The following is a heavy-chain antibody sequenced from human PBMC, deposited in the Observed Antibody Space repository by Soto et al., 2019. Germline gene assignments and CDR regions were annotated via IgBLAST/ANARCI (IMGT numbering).Heavy chain of an antibody. CDR3: ARYRISGSWSKFDY. V-gene: IGHV4-31*03. J-gene: IGHJ4*02. Sequence: PSETLSRTCSVSGLTIISASYCWSWIRQHPGKGLEWVGNIYYNGSTYYSPSLKSRVTVWFDTSKNQFSLRLTSVTAADTAVYYCARYRISGSWSKFDYWGQGTRVTVSS. CDR2: IYYNGST. D-gene: IGHD6-13*01. CDR1: GLTIISASYC.